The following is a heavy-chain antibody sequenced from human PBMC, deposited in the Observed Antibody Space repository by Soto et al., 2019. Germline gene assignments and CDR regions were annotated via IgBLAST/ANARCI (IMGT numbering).Heavy chain of an antibody. CDR2: INGGNGDT. Sequence: QVQLVQSGAEEKKPGASVKVSCKASGSTFTSYALHWVRQAPGQSLEWMGWINGGNGDTRYSQNFQGRATMTRDTAARTAYLEWSSLRSEDAAVYYCATTCDSSTYYSPACAEYFHHWGRGTLVTVSS. CDR3: ATTCDSSTYYSPACAEYFHH. CDR1: GSTFTSYA. D-gene: IGHD3-22*01. J-gene: IGHJ1*01. V-gene: IGHV1-3*05.